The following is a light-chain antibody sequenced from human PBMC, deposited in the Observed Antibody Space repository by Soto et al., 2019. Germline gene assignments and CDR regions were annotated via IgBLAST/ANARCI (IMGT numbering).Light chain of an antibody. CDR1: SSDVGGYNY. J-gene: IGLJ1*01. Sequence: QSALTQPAAVSGCPGQSITISCTGTSSDVGGYNYVSWYQQHPDKAPKLILYEVNNRPSGVSNRFSGSKSGNTASLTISGLQAEDEADYYCCSYTTSSTDVFGTGTKVTVL. V-gene: IGLV2-14*01. CDR2: EVN. CDR3: CSYTTSSTDV.